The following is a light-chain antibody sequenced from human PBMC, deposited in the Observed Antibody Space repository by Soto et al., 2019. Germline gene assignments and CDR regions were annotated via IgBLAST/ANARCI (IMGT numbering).Light chain of an antibody. Sequence: DIQMTQSPSSLSASVGDRVTITCQASQNINNYLNWYQQKPGRAPKLLIYDASNLEAGVPSRFRGSGSGTDFTFTISRLQPEDIATYYCQQNYLSPWTFGPGTRVEIK. CDR1: QNINNY. J-gene: IGKJ1*01. CDR2: DAS. V-gene: IGKV1-33*01. CDR3: QQNYLSPWT.